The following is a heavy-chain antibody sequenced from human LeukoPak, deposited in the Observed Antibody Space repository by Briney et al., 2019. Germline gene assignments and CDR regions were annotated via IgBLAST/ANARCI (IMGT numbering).Heavy chain of an antibody. CDR1: GGSISSYY. Sequence: PSETLSLTCTVSGGSISSYYWSWIRQPPGKGLEWIGYIYYSGSTNYNPSLKSRVSISVDTTKNQFSLKLSSVTAADTAVYYCAREENSGYDYHFEFDYWGQGTLVTVSS. V-gene: IGHV4-59*01. CDR2: IYYSGST. D-gene: IGHD5-12*01. J-gene: IGHJ4*02. CDR3: AREENSGYDYHFEFDY.